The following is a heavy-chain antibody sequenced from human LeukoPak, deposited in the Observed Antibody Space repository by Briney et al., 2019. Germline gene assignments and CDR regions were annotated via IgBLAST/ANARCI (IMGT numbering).Heavy chain of an antibody. CDR3: ARSGDEWELLFDY. CDR1: GASITSHH. Sequence: SETLSLTCTVSGASITSHHWNWIRQPARKGLEWIGYIFHTGSTNSNPSLKSRVTMSVDTSKNQFSLKLSSVTAADTAVYYCARSGDEWELLFDYWGQGTLVTVSS. V-gene: IGHV4-59*11. J-gene: IGHJ4*02. D-gene: IGHD1-26*01. CDR2: IFHTGST.